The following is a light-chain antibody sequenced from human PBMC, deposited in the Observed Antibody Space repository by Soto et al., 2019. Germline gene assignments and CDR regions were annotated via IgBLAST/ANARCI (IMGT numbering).Light chain of an antibody. CDR3: QQYGSSPPWT. J-gene: IGKJ1*01. Sequence: EIVLTQSPGTLSLSLGERATLSCRASQSVSSSYLAWYQQKPGQAPRLLMYGASRRATGIPDRFCGSGSGTDFTLIISRLESEDFAVYYCQQYGSSPPWTFGQGTKVEIK. CDR2: GAS. V-gene: IGKV3-20*01. CDR1: QSVSSSY.